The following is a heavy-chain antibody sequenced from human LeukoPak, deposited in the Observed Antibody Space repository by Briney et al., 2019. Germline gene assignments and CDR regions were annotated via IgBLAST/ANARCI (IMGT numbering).Heavy chain of an antibody. V-gene: IGHV3-30-3*01. CDR1: GFTFDDYA. Sequence: GRSLRLSCAASGFTFDDYAMHWVRQAPGKGLEWVAVISYDGSNKYYTDSVKGRFTISRDNSKNTLYLQMNSLRAEDTAVYYCATEFPADYWGQGTLVTVSS. CDR2: ISYDGSNK. D-gene: IGHD2-21*01. CDR3: ATEFPADY. J-gene: IGHJ4*02.